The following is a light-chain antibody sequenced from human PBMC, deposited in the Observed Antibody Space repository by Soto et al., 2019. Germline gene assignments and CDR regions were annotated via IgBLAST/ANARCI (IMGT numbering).Light chain of an antibody. Sequence: EIVMTQSPATLSVSPGERATLSCRASQSVSSNLAWYQQKPGQAPRLLIYGASTRATGIPARFSGSGSGTDFTLTISSLQSEDCAVYYCQQYNNWPLTFGGGNKVEIK. CDR1: QSVSSN. CDR3: QQYNNWPLT. CDR2: GAS. V-gene: IGKV3-15*01. J-gene: IGKJ4*01.